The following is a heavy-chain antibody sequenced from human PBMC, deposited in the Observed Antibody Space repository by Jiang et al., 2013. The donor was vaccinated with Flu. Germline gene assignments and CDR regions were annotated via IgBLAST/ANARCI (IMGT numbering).Heavy chain of an antibody. Sequence: SVKVSCKASGYTFTSYGISWVRQAPGQGLEWMGWISAYNGNTNYAQKLQGRVTMTTDTSTSTAYMELRSLRSDDTAVYYCARDRSYYDFWSGYSESFFDYWGQGTLVTVSS. J-gene: IGHJ4*02. CDR1: GYTFTSYG. D-gene: IGHD3-3*01. CDR2: ISAYNGNT. V-gene: IGHV1-18*04. CDR3: ARDRSYYDFWSGYSESFFDY.